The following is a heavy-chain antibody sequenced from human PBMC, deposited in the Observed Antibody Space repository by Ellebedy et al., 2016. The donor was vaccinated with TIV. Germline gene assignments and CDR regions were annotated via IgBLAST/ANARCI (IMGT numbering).Heavy chain of an antibody. CDR1: GYTFIGYY. V-gene: IGHV1-2*04. J-gene: IGHJ4*02. D-gene: IGHD3-10*01. CDR2: INPNTGST. Sequence: AASVKVSCKASGYTFIGYYIHWVRQAPGQGFEWMGWINPNTGSTYYPPKFQGWVTMTRDTSISTAYMELTRLRSGEKAVYYCARNPPGASDYSFDYWGQGTLVTVSS. CDR3: ARNPPGASDYSFDY.